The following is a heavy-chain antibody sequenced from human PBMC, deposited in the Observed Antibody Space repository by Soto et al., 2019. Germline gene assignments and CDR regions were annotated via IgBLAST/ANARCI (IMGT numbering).Heavy chain of an antibody. D-gene: IGHD5-18*01. CDR1: GFTVSSNY. CDR2: IYSGGST. J-gene: IGHJ4*02. V-gene: IGHV3-53*01. Sequence: GGSLRLSCAASGFTVSSNYMSWVRQAPGKGLEWVSVIYSGGSTYYADSVKGRFTISRDNSKNTLYLQMNSLRAEDTAVYYCARESPRGYSYGSYYFDYWGQGTLVTVS. CDR3: ARESPRGYSYGSYYFDY.